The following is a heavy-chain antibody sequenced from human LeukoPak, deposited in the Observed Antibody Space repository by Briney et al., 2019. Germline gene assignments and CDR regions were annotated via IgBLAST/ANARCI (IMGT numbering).Heavy chain of an antibody. CDR3: ARGGSYTPY. V-gene: IGHV4-59*08. CDR2: IDNRGST. D-gene: IGHD1-26*01. J-gene: IGHJ4*02. Sequence: SETLSLTCTVSGVSIGSYFWSWIRQPPGKGLEWLGYIDNRGSTNYNPSLKTRVTISVDTSKNQFSLKLNSVTAADTAVYYCARGGSYTPYWGQGTLVTVSS. CDR1: GVSIGSYF.